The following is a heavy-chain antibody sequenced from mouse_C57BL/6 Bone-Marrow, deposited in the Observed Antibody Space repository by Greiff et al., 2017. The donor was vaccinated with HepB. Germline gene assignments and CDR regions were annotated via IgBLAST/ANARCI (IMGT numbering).Heavy chain of an antibody. CDR1: GYTFTSYW. J-gene: IGHJ2*01. V-gene: IGHV1-50*01. Sequence: QVQLQQPGAELVKPGASVKLSCKASGYTFTSYWMQWVKQRPGQGLEWIGEIDPSDSYTNYNQKFKGKATLTVDTSSSTAYMQLSSLTSEDSAVYYCARRRSHYYYDDGGQGTTLTVSS. CDR2: IDPSDSYT. D-gene: IGHD1-1*01. CDR3: ARRRSHYYYDD.